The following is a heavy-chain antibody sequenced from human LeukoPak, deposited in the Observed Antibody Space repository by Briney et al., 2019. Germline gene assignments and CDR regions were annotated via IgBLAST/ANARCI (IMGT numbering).Heavy chain of an antibody. Sequence: ASVKVSCKASGYTFTGYYMHWVRQAPGQGLEWMGWINPNSGGTNYAQKFQGRVTMTRDTSTSTVYMELSSLRSEDTAVYYCASGPGIAVAGTPYYGMDVWGQGATVTVSS. CDR2: INPNSGGT. V-gene: IGHV1-2*02. CDR3: ASGPGIAVAGTPYYGMDV. J-gene: IGHJ6*02. CDR1: GYTFTGYY. D-gene: IGHD6-19*01.